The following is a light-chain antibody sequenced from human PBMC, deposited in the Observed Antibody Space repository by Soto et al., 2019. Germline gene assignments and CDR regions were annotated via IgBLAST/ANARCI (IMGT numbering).Light chain of an antibody. V-gene: IGKV3-15*01. J-gene: IGKJ2*01. CDR1: QSVSSN. CDR2: GAS. Sequence: EIVMTQSPATLSVSPGERATLSCRASQSVSSNLDWYQQKPGQAPRLLIYGASTRATGIPARFSGSGSGTEFTLTISSLQSEHFAAYYCQQYNNWPPYTFGQGTKLKIK. CDR3: QQYNNWPPYT.